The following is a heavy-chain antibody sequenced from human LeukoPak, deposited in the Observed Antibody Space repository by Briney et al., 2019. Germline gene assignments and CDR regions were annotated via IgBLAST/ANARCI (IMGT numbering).Heavy chain of an antibody. Sequence: SVKVPCKASGGTFSSYAISWVRQAPGQGLEWMGRIIPIFGTANYAQKFQGRVTITTDESTSTAYMELSSLRSEDTAVYYCARDRSYYDSSGFFDYWGQGTLVTVSS. V-gene: IGHV1-69*05. CDR1: GGTFSSYA. CDR3: ARDRSYYDSSGFFDY. CDR2: IIPIFGTA. J-gene: IGHJ4*02. D-gene: IGHD3-22*01.